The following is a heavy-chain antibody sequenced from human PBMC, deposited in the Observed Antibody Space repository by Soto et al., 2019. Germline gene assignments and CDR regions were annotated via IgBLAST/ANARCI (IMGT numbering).Heavy chain of an antibody. CDR1: GFTFSSYG. J-gene: IGHJ4*02. V-gene: IGHV3-33*01. Sequence: GGSLRLSCAASGFTFSSYGMHWVRQAPGKGLEWVAVIWYDGSNKYYADSVKGRFTISRDNSKNTLYLQMNSLRAEDTAVYYCARDTRVDWNDGIDYWGQGTLVTVSS. CDR3: ARDTRVDWNDGIDY. D-gene: IGHD1-1*01. CDR2: IWYDGSNK.